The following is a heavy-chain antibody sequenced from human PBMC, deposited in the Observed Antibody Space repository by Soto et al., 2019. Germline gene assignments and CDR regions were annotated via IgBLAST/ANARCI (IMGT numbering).Heavy chain of an antibody. V-gene: IGHV6-1*01. J-gene: IGHJ4*02. CDR2: TYFRSKWYH. CDR3: ARGAASTYTALFDY. D-gene: IGHD6-13*01. CDR1: GDNVSSNSAA. Sequence: PSQTLSLTCAISGDNVSSNSAAWNWIRQSPSRGREGLGRTYFRSKWYHDYALSVKGQLTINPDTSKNHFSLQLNSLTPEDTAVYFFARGAASTYTALFDYWRQGHLVTVSS.